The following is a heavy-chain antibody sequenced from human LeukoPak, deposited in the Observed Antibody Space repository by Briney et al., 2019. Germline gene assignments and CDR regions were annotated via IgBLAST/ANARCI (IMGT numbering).Heavy chain of an antibody. J-gene: IGHJ5*02. CDR2: IYYSGST. V-gene: IGHV4-59*01. Sequence: SSETLSLTCTVSGGSISSYYWSWIRQPPGKGLEWIGYIYYSGSTNYNPSLKSRVTISVDTSKNQFSLKLSSVTAADTAVYYCARVRYFDWLYWFDPWGQGTLVTVSS. D-gene: IGHD3-9*01. CDR3: ARVRYFDWLYWFDP. CDR1: GGSISSYY.